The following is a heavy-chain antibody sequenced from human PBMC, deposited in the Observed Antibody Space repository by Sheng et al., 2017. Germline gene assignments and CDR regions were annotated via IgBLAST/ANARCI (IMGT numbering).Heavy chain of an antibody. D-gene: IGHD1-1*01. V-gene: IGHV3-7*01. CDR3: ARDRWNDY. CDR1: GITFSGYL. CDR2: IEPDGSDK. J-gene: IGHJ4*02. Sequence: EVHLVESGGGLVQPGGSLRLSCAASGITFSGYLLNWVRQSPGKGLEWVANIEPDGSDKYYVDSVKGRFTISRDNARNSLXLEMNNLRVEDTAVYFCARDRWNDYWGQGTLVTVS.